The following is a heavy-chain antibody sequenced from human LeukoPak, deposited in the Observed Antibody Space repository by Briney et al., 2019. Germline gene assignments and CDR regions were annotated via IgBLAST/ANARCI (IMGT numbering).Heavy chain of an antibody. CDR3: ARSYYYESIGYYPPDY. J-gene: IGHJ4*02. D-gene: IGHD3-22*01. CDR2: ISAYNGNT. V-gene: IGHV1-18*01. CDR1: GYSFTNYG. Sequence: ASVKVSCKASGYSFTNYGITWVRQAPGQGLEWMGWISAYNGNTNYAQRLQGRVTMTSDTSTSTAYMELRSQRSDDTAVYYCARSYYYESIGYYPPDYWGQGTLVTVSS.